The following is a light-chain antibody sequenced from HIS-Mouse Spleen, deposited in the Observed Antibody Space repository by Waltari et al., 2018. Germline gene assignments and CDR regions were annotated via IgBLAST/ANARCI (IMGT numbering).Light chain of an antibody. CDR1: SSNVGGYNY. J-gene: IGLJ3*02. Sequence: QSALTQPASVSGSPGQSITISGTATSSNVGGYNYVSWYQQHPGKAPKLMIYDVSNRPSGVSNRFSGSKSGNTASLTISGLQAEDEADYYCSSYTSSVWVFGGGTKLTVL. CDR3: SSYTSSVWV. V-gene: IGLV2-14*03. CDR2: DVS.